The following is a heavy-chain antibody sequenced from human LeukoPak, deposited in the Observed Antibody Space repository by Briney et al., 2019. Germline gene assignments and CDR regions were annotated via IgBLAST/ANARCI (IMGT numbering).Heavy chain of an antibody. Sequence: GGSLRLSCTASGFSFSSSWMSWVRQAPGKGLEWVANIKKDGSEKYYVDSVKGRFTISRDNAKTSLYLQMNSLRAEDTAVYYCARDLSGVTGYTYGRGIDYWGQGTLVTVSS. D-gene: IGHD5-18*01. CDR2: IKKDGSEK. J-gene: IGHJ4*02. CDR1: GFSFSSSW. V-gene: IGHV3-7*01. CDR3: ARDLSGVTGYTYGRGIDY.